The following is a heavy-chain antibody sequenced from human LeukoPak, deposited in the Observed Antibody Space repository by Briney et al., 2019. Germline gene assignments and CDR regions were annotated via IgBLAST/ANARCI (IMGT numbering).Heavy chain of an antibody. V-gene: IGHV4-59*11. CDR1: GGSISSHY. Sequence: PSETLSLTCTVSGGSISSHYWSWIRQPPGKGLEWIGYIYYSGSTNYNPSLKSRVTISVDTSKNQFSLKLSSVTAADTAVYYCARATGYSSLSVWFDPWGQGTLVTVSS. J-gene: IGHJ5*02. CDR3: ARATGYSSLSVWFDP. D-gene: IGHD6-6*01. CDR2: IYYSGST.